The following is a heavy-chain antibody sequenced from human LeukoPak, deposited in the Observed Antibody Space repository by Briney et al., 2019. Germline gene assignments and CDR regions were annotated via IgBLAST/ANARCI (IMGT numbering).Heavy chain of an antibody. CDR3: ARDDSGGSFFDY. D-gene: IGHD2-15*01. CDR1: GGTFSSYA. J-gene: IGHJ4*02. V-gene: IGHV1-69*06. Sequence: AAVKVSCKASGGTFSSYANSWVRQAPGQGLEWMGGIIPIFGTANYAQKFQGRVTITADKSTSTAYMELSSLRSEDTAVYYCARDDSGGSFFDYWGQGTLVTVSS. CDR2: IIPIFGTA.